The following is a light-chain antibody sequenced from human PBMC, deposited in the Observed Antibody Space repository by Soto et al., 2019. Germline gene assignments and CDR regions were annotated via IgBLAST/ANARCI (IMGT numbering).Light chain of an antibody. CDR2: GAS. Sequence: EIVLTQSPGTLSWSPVERASLSCMASQSVSSSYLAWYQQKPGQAPRLLIYGASSRATGIPDRFSGSGSGTDFTLTISRLEPEDFAVYYCQQYGSSPRTFGQGTKVDIK. J-gene: IGKJ1*01. V-gene: IGKV3-20*01. CDR1: QSVSSSY. CDR3: QQYGSSPRT.